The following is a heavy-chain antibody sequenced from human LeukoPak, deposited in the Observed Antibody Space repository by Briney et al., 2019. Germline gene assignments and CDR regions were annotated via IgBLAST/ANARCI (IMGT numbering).Heavy chain of an antibody. Sequence: PGGSLRLSCAASGFTFSSYAMSWVRQAPGKGLEWVSAISGSGGSTYYADSVKGRFTISRDNSKNTLYVQMNSLRAEDTAVYFCAKCVMGGDFDNMGVWGKGTTVTVSS. D-gene: IGHD2-21*02. CDR1: GFTFSSYA. CDR3: AKCVMGGDFDNMGV. V-gene: IGHV3-23*01. CDR2: ISGSGGST. J-gene: IGHJ6*03.